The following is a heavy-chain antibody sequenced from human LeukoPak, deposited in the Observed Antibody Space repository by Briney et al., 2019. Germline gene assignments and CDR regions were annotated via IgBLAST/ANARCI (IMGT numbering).Heavy chain of an antibody. CDR1: GGSFSGYY. J-gene: IGHJ5*02. D-gene: IGHD1-26*01. Sequence: SETLSLTCAVYGGSFSGYYWSWIRQPPGKGLEWIGEINHSGSTNYNSSLKSRVTISLDTSKNQFSLKLSSVTAADTAVYYCARSNSGSYYGYNWFDPWGQGTLVTVSS. CDR3: ARSNSGSYYGYNWFDP. V-gene: IGHV4-34*01. CDR2: INHSGST.